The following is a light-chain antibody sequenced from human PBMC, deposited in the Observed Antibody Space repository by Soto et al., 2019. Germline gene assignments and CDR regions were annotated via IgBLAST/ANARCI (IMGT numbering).Light chain of an antibody. Sequence: DIVMTQSPDSLAVSLGERASINCKSSQNVLYNSNKKNYLAWYQQKLGQPPKLLIYWASTRESGVPDRFSGSGSGTDFTLTISSLQADDVAVYYCQQYYTTPLSFGGGTKVEIK. CDR2: WAS. V-gene: IGKV4-1*01. J-gene: IGKJ4*01. CDR1: QNVLYNSNKKNY. CDR3: QQYYTTPLS.